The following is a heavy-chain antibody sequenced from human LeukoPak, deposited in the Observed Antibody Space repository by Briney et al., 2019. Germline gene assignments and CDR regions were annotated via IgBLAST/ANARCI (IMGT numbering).Heavy chain of an antibody. CDR3: ARGDSGSYLYYFDY. V-gene: IGHV3-9*03. CDR2: ISWNSGSV. Sequence: GGSLRLSCVVSGFTFDDYAMHWVRQAPGKGLEWVSGISWNSGSVGYAESVKGRFTISRDNAKNSLYLQMNSLRAEDMALYYCARGDSGSYLYYFDYWGQGTLVTVSS. D-gene: IGHD1-26*01. CDR1: GFTFDDYA. J-gene: IGHJ4*02.